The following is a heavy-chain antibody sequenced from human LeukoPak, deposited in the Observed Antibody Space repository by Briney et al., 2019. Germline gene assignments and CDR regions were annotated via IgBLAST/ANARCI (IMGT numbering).Heavy chain of an antibody. Sequence: ASVKVSCKASGYTFTSYGISWVRQAPGQGLEWMGWISAYNGNTNYAQKLQGRVTMTTDTSTSTAYMELRSLRSDDTAVYYCARDGTARWFGEPNYMDVWGKGTTVTISS. CDR2: ISAYNGNT. D-gene: IGHD3-10*01. V-gene: IGHV1-18*01. CDR1: GYTFTSYG. J-gene: IGHJ6*03. CDR3: ARDGTARWFGEPNYMDV.